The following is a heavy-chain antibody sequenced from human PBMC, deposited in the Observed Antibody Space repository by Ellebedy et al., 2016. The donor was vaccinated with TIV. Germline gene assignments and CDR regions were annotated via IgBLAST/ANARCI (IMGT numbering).Heavy chain of an antibody. CDR2: IHYSGNT. CDR1: GGSISSSSYY. CDR3: ARHGGAGGHDYGSDQ. V-gene: IGHV4-39*01. D-gene: IGHD3-10*01. J-gene: IGHJ4*02. Sequence: MPSETLSLTCSVSGGSISSSSYYWGWIRQPPGKGLEWIGSIHYSGNTYYNPSLESRVTISVDTSKNQLSLKLSSVTAADTAVFYCARHGGAGGHDYGSDQWGQGTLVTVTS.